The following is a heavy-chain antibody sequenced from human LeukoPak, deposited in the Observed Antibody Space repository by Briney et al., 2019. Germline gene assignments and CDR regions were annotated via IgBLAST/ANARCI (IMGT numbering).Heavy chain of an antibody. CDR3: ARDSMVVAASDFDY. D-gene: IGHD2-15*01. CDR1: GYTFNGFQ. V-gene: IGHV1-2*02. Sequence: GASVKVSCKTSGYTFNGFQIHWIRQAPGQGLEWMGWINPHTGGTKYARKFEGKVTMTRDTSISTAYMEMTRLTSVDTAIYYCARDSMVVAASDFDYWGQGTLVTVSS. J-gene: IGHJ4*02. CDR2: INPHTGGT.